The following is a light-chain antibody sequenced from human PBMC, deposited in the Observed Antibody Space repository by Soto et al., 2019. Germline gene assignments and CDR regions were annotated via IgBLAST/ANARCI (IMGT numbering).Light chain of an antibody. CDR2: AAS. Sequence: DIPMTQSPSSLSASVGDKVTITCRASQGIRNGLGWYQQKPGKAPKRLIYAASTLQSGVPSRFSGSGSGTEFTLTISSLQPEDFATYFCLQYTNYPLTFGGGTKVQMK. CDR1: QGIRNG. J-gene: IGKJ4*01. V-gene: IGKV1-17*01. CDR3: LQYTNYPLT.